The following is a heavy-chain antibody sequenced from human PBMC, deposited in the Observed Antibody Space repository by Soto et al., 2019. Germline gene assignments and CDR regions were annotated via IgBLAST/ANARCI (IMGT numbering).Heavy chain of an antibody. CDR2: MSYAGSNE. D-gene: IGHD1-26*01. Sequence: QVQLVESGGGVVQPGRSLRLSCAASGFTFSHYAMHWVRQAPGKGLEWVALMSYAGSNEYYADSVKGRFTISRDNSKNTLYLQMNCLRAEDTAVYYCAKDGSHNFDYWGQGTLVTVSS. V-gene: IGHV3-30*18. CDR3: AKDGSHNFDY. CDR1: GFTFSHYA. J-gene: IGHJ4*02.